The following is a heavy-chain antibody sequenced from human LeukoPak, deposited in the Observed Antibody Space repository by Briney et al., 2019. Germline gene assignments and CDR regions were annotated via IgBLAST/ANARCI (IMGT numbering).Heavy chain of an antibody. J-gene: IGHJ5*01. CDR2: INHSGST. V-gene: IGHV4-34*01. D-gene: IGHD6-13*01. CDR3: ARGLGYSSSWFDY. CDR1: GGSFSGYY. Sequence: SETLSLTCAVYGGSFSGYYWSWIRQPPGKGLECIGEINHSGSTNYNPSLKSRVTISVDTSKNQFSLKLSSVTAADTAVYYCARGLGYSSSWFDYWGQGTLVTVSS.